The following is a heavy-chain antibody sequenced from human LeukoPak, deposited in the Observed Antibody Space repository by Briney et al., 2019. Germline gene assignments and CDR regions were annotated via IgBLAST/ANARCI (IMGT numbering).Heavy chain of an antibody. Sequence: GGSLRLSCAASGFTVSSNYMSWVRQAPGKGLEGVSVIYSGGSTYYADSVKGRFTISRDNSKNTLYLQMNSLRAEDTAVYYCARVVYGSGSYPFDYWGQGTLVTVSS. CDR3: ARVVYGSGSYPFDY. CDR1: GFTVSSNY. J-gene: IGHJ4*02. V-gene: IGHV3-66*01. CDR2: IYSGGST. D-gene: IGHD3-10*01.